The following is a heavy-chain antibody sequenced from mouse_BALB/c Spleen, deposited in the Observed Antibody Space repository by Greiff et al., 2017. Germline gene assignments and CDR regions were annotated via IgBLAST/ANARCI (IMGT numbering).Heavy chain of an antibody. V-gene: IGHV5-17*02. D-gene: IGHD2-4*01. CDR1: GFTFSSFG. CDR2: ISSGSSTI. Sequence: DVKLVESGGGLVQPGGSRKLSCAASGFTFSSFGMHWVRQAPEKGLEWVAYISSGSSTIYYADTVKGRFTISRDNPKNTLFLQMTSLRSEDTAMYYCARDRSTMITAWFAYWGQGTLVTVSA. CDR3: ARDRSTMITAWFAY. J-gene: IGHJ3*01.